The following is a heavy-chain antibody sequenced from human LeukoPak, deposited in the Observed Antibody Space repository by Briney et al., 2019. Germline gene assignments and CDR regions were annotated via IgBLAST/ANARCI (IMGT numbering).Heavy chain of an antibody. J-gene: IGHJ4*02. CDR1: GFTFSTYW. CDR2: IKQDGSQK. V-gene: IGHV3-7*01. CDR3: ARDTGCAGGTCFSFYDY. Sequence: GGSLRLSCAASGFTFSTYWMTWVRQAPGKGLEWVAKIKQDGSQKYYVDSVKGRFTISRDNAKNSLYLQMDSLRAEDTAVYYCARDTGCAGGTCFSFYDYWGQGTLVTVSS. D-gene: IGHD2-15*01.